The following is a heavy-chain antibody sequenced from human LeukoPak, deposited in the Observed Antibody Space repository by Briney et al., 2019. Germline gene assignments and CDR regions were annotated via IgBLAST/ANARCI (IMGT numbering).Heavy chain of an antibody. Sequence: SETLSLTCTVSGAFISRYYGSWIRQPTGKGLEWIGSTYYSGSTNYNTALKSRVTISVDTSKNQFSLKLSSVTAADTAVYYCARWSGWNDPYYFDYWGQGTLVTVSS. CDR3: ARWSGWNDPYYFDY. CDR1: GAFISRYY. CDR2: TYYSGST. V-gene: IGHV4-59*08. J-gene: IGHJ4*02. D-gene: IGHD1-1*01.